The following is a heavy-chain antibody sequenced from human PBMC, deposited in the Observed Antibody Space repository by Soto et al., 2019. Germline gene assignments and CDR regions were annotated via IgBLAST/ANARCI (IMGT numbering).Heavy chain of an antibody. D-gene: IGHD3-3*01. Sequence: KPSETLSLTCAVYGGSFSGYYWSWIRQPPGKGLEWIGEINHSGSTNYNPSLKSRVTISVDTSKNQFSLKLSSATAADTAVYYCARHRVTVFGVVSRSHYYYYGMDVWGQGTTVTVSS. CDR3: ARHRVTVFGVVSRSHYYYYGMDV. J-gene: IGHJ6*02. CDR2: INHSGST. CDR1: GGSFSGYY. V-gene: IGHV4-34*01.